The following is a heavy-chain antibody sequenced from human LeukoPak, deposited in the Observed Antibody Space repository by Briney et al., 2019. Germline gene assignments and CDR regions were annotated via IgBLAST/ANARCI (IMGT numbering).Heavy chain of an antibody. CDR2: ISGSSTTI. Sequence: WVSYISGSSTTIDYADSAKGRFIISRDNAKKSLYLQMNNLRAEDTAVYYCARDQDWAFDYWGQGILVTVSS. J-gene: IGHJ4*02. CDR3: ARDQDWAFDY. V-gene: IGHV3-48*01. D-gene: IGHD3/OR15-3a*01.